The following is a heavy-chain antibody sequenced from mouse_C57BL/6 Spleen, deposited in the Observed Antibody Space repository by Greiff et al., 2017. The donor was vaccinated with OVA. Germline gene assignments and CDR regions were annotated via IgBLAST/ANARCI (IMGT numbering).Heavy chain of an antibody. J-gene: IGHJ4*01. V-gene: IGHV1-82*01. CDR1: GYAFSSSW. CDR2: IYPGDGDT. CDR3: ARLPPSYHYAMDY. D-gene: IGHD1-1*01. Sequence: VQLQQSGPELVKPGASVKISCKASGYAFSSSWMNWVKQRPGKGLEWIGRIYPGDGDTNYNGKFKGKATLTADKSSSTAYMQLSSLTSEDSAVYFWARLPPSYHYAMDYWGQGTSVTVSS.